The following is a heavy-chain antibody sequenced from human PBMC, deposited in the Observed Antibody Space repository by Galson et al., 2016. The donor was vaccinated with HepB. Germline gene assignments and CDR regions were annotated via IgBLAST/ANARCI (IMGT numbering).Heavy chain of an antibody. J-gene: IGHJ4*02. V-gene: IGHV3-53*01. CDR1: AFTVSSSY. Sequence: SLRLSCAASAFTVSSSYMSWVRQAPGKGLDWVSVIYSGGSTYYADSVKGRFTISRDNSKNTVYLQMNSLRAEDTAVYYCAREGDPRCSGGSCYSGPFDYWGQGTLVTVSS. CDR3: AREGDPRCSGGSCYSGPFDY. D-gene: IGHD2-15*01. CDR2: IYSGGST.